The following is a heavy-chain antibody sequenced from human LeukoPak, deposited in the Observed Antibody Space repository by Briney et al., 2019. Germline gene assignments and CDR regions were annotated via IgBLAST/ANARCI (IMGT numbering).Heavy chain of an antibody. V-gene: IGHV3-11*01. CDR2: ISRLGDTI. J-gene: IGHJ4*02. D-gene: IGHD2-21*02. CDR3: ARVRRGGDSRYFDY. CDR1: GFTFTDYF. Sequence: GGSLRLSCAASGFTFTDYFMGWIRQAPGKGLDWVSHISRLGDTIDYADSVRGRFTISRDNAKNSLFLQMNFLRAEDTAVYFCARVRRGGDSRYFDYWSQGALVTVSS.